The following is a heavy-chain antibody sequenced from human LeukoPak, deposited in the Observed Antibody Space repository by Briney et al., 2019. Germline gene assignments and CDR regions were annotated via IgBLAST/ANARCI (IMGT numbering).Heavy chain of an antibody. J-gene: IGHJ5*02. CDR3: ARDYSQLGRFDP. CDR1: GDSISSYY. V-gene: IGHV4-59*01. CDR2: IYYSVST. Sequence: SETRSLTCTVSGDSISSYYWSWIRQPPGKGLDWIGYIYYSVSTNYNPSLKSRVTISVDTSKNQFSLKLSSVTAADTAVYYCARDYSQLGRFDPWGQGTLVTVSS. D-gene: IGHD6-6*01.